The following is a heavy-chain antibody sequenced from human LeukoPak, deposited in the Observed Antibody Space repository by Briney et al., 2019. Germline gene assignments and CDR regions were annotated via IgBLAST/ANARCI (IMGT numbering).Heavy chain of an antibody. CDR1: GFSLSTSGVG. V-gene: IGHV2-5*02. D-gene: IGHD3-22*01. CDR3: ARDRAQTYYDSSGGFDP. Sequence: ESGPTLVKPTQTLTLTCTFSGFSLSTSGVGVGWIRQPPGKALEWLALIYWDDDKRYSPSLKSRLTITKETSKNQVVLTMTNMDPGDTATYYCARDRAQTYYDSSGGFDPWGQGTLVTVSS. CDR2: IYWDDDK. J-gene: IGHJ5*02.